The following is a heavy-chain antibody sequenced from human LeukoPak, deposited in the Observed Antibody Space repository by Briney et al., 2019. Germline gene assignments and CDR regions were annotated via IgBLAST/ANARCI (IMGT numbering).Heavy chain of an antibody. V-gene: IGHV3-30*18. Sequence: GGSLRLSCAVSGFIFGSYSMNWVRQAPGKGLEWVAVISYDGSNKYYADSVKGRFTISRDNSKNTLYLQMNSLRAEDTAVYYCAKEGSGWYFDYWGQGTLVTVSS. J-gene: IGHJ4*02. CDR1: GFIFGSYS. CDR2: ISYDGSNK. D-gene: IGHD6-19*01. CDR3: AKEGSGWYFDY.